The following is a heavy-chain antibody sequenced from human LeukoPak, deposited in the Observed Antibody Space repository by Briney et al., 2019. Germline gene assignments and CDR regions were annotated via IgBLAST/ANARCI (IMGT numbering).Heavy chain of an antibody. J-gene: IGHJ6*02. Sequence: ASVKVSCKASGYTFTSYDINWVRQATGQGLEWMGWMNPNSGNTGYAQKFQGRVTMTRNTSISTAYMELSSLRSEDTAVYYCARSERDCSGGSCFPYYYYGMDVWGQGTTVTVSS. V-gene: IGHV1-8*01. CDR1: GYTFTSYD. D-gene: IGHD2-15*01. CDR3: ARSERDCSGGSCFPYYYYGMDV. CDR2: MNPNSGNT.